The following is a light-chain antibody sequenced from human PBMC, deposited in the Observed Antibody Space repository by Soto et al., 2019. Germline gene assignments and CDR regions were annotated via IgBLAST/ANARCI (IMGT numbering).Light chain of an antibody. J-gene: IGKJ2*01. CDR1: QSVAIW. CDR3: QQYNSYFYT. CDR2: DAS. V-gene: IGKV1-5*01. Sequence: DIQMTQTPSTLSASVGDRVTITCRASQSVAIWLAWYQQKPGKAPKLLIYDASSLQSGVPSRFSGSGSGTDFTLTISSLQPDDFATCYCQQYNSYFYTVGQGTKLEIK.